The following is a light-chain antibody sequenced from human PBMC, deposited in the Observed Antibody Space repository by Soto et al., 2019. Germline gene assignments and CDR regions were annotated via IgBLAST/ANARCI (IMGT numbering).Light chain of an antibody. V-gene: IGKV1-9*01. Sequence: DIQLTQSPSFLSASVGDRVTITCRASQATRSYLAWYQQKPGKAPKLLSYAASTLQSGGPSRFSGSGSGTEFTLTISSLQTEDFAIYYCQQVKSYPITFGQGTRLEIK. CDR3: QQVKSYPIT. CDR2: AAS. J-gene: IGKJ5*01. CDR1: QATRSY.